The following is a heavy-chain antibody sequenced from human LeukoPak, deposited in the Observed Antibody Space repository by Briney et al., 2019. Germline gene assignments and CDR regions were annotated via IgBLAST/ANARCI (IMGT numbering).Heavy chain of an antibody. D-gene: IGHD2-21*01. Sequence: PSETLSLTCTVSGGSINNYYWNWIRQPAGKGLEWIGRIYSSGSTNYNPSLKSRVSMSVVMSKNQFSLKVRSVTAADTAVYHCARTAGDANYLDYWGQGTLVTVSS. J-gene: IGHJ4*02. CDR2: IYSSGST. CDR1: GGSINNYY. CDR3: ARTAGDANYLDY. V-gene: IGHV4-4*07.